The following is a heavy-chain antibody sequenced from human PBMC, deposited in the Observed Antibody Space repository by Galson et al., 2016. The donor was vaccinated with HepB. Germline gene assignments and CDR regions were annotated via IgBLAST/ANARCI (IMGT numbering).Heavy chain of an antibody. CDR1: GGSISSGNW. D-gene: IGHD2-2*01. J-gene: IGHJ4*02. V-gene: IGHV4-4*02. CDR3: ARHVGVPGTRGFDY. Sequence: SETLSLTCAVSGGSISSGNWWSWVRQPPGKGLEWIGEIYHSGTANYNPSLESRGTMSLDKSKNQITLKVTPVTAADTAVYYCARHVGVPGTRGFDYWGQGTLVTVSS. CDR2: IYHSGTA.